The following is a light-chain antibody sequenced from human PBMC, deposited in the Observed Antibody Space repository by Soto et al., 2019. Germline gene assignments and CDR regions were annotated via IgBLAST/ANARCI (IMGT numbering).Light chain of an antibody. J-gene: IGLJ2*01. CDR3: SSYTSSNTPVL. V-gene: IGLV2-14*01. CDR2: DVS. CDR1: SSDVGDYNY. Sequence: QSALTQPASVSGSPGQSITISCTGTSSDVGDYNYVSWYQQHPGKAPKLMIYDVSNRPSGVSNRFSGSKSGNTASLTISGLQAEDEADYYCSSYTSSNTPVLFGGGTKLTVL.